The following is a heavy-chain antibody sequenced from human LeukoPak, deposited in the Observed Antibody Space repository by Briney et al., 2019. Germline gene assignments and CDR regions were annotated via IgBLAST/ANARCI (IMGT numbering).Heavy chain of an antibody. Sequence: ASVKVTCKASGYTFTSYAIHWVRQAPGQRLEWMGWISAGNGNTKYSQNFQGRVTFISNTSATTAFMELSSLRSEDAAVYYCARDSGSGNNDYWGQGTLVTVSS. V-gene: IGHV1-3*01. CDR1: GYTFTSYA. J-gene: IGHJ4*02. CDR3: ARDSGSGNNDY. D-gene: IGHD1-26*01. CDR2: ISAGNGNT.